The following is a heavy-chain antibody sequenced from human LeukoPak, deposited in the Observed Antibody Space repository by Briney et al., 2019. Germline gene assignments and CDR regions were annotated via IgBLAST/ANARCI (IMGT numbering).Heavy chain of an antibody. CDR3: ERIVMMYGPGGYYYYMDV. Sequence: SETLSLTCTVSDGSIGSYYWSWIRQPPGKGLEWIGYIYYSGSTNYNPSLKSRVIISVDTSKNQFSLKLSSVTAADTAVYYCERIVMMYGPGGYYYYMDVWGKGTTVTVSS. CDR2: IYYSGST. V-gene: IGHV4-59*01. J-gene: IGHJ6*03. D-gene: IGHD2-8*01. CDR1: DGSIGSYY.